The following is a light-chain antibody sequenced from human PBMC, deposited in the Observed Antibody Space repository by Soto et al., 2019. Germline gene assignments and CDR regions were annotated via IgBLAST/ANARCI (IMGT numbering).Light chain of an antibody. Sequence: EIVLTQSPGTLSLSPGERATLSCRASQSVNSVYLAWYQQKPGQAPRLLIYDVSYRATGIPVRFSGSGSGTDFTLTISSLEPEDFAVYYCQQRSDWLPITFGQGTRLEIK. CDR3: QQRSDWLPIT. CDR2: DVS. V-gene: IGKV3-11*01. J-gene: IGKJ5*01. CDR1: QSVNSVY.